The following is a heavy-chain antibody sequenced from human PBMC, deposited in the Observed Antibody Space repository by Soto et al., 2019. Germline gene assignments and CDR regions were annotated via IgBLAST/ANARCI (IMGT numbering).Heavy chain of an antibody. CDR2: IVIGSGNT. V-gene: IGHV1-58*01. CDR1: GFTFTSSA. J-gene: IGHJ6*02. Sequence: PVKVFCKASGFTFTSSAVQWVRQARVERLEWIGWIVIGSGNTNYAQKFQERVTITRDMSTSTAYMELSSLRSEDTAVYYYAAVPNVLLWFGELFQYGMDVWGQGTTVTVSS. D-gene: IGHD3-10*01. CDR3: AAVPNVLLWFGELFQYGMDV.